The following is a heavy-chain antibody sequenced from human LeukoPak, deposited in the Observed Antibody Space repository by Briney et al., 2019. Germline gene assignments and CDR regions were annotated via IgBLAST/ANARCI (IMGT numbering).Heavy chain of an antibody. D-gene: IGHD3-3*01. J-gene: IGHJ4*02. Sequence: SGGSLRLSCASSGFTFSSYSMSWVRQAPGKGLEWVASISSSSSYIYYADSVKGRFTISRDNAKNSLYLQMNSLRAEDTAVYYCASEGDDTYYDFWSGYYLPHPSFDYWGQGIMVTVSS. V-gene: IGHV3-21*01. CDR2: ISSSSSYI. CDR1: GFTFSSYS. CDR3: ASEGDDTYYDFWSGYYLPHPSFDY.